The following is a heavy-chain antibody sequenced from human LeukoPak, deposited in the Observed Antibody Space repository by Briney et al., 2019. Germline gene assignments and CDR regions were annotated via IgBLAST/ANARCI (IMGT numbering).Heavy chain of an antibody. D-gene: IGHD3-16*01. CDR1: GFSFSSYA. CDR2: TSGSGGST. J-gene: IGHJ4*02. CDR3: ATSPRVTLYVMGDFAY. V-gene: IGHV3-23*01. Sequence: GGSLKLSCAAPGFSFSSYAMSWVRQAPGKGLEWVSVTSGSGGSTYYADSVKGRFTISRDTSDNTIYLQMNSLRADDTAVYYCATSPRVTLYVMGDFAYWGQGTLVTVSS.